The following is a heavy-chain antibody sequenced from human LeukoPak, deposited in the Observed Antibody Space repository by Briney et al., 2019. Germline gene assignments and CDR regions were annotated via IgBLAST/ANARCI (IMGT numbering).Heavy chain of an antibody. J-gene: IGHJ4*02. Sequence: GESLKISCKGSGYSFTSYWIGWVRQMPGKGLEWMGIIYPGDSDTRYSPSFQGQVTISADKSISTAYLQWSGLKASDSAMYYCARHFRSNGDFGPPDYWGQGTLVTVSS. V-gene: IGHV5-51*01. CDR3: ARHFRSNGDFGPPDY. CDR1: GYSFTSYW. D-gene: IGHD4-17*01. CDR2: IYPGDSDT.